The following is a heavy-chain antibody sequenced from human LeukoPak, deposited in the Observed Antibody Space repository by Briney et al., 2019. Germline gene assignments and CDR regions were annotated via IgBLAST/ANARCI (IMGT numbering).Heavy chain of an antibody. V-gene: IGHV1-69*06. D-gene: IGHD4-17*01. CDR3: ARDHADYGDYGVDS. CDR1: GGTFSSYA. J-gene: IGHJ4*02. CDR2: IIPIFGTA. Sequence: PVKVSCKASGGTFSSYAISWVRQAPGQGLEWMGRIIPIFGTANYAQKFQGRVPITADKSTSTAYMERSSLRSEDTALYYCARDHADYGDYGVDSWGQGTLVTVSS.